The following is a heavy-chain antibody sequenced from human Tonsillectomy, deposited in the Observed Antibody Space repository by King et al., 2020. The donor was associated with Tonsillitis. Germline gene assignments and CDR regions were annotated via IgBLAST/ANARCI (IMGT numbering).Heavy chain of an antibody. Sequence: VQLVESGGGVVQPGRSLRLSCAASEFTFSSYGMHWVRQAPGKGLEWVAVISYDGSNKSYADSVKGRFTISRDNSKNTLDLQMNSLRAEDTAVYYCAKDLGYYYGMDVCGAGTTVTVSS. CDR2: ISYDGSNK. D-gene: IGHD1-26*01. J-gene: IGHJ6*04. CDR1: EFTFSSYG. CDR3: AKDLGYYYGMDV. V-gene: IGHV3-30*18.